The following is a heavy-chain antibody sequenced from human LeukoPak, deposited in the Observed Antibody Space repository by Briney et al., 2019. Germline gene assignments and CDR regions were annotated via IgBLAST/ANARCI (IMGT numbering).Heavy chain of an antibody. D-gene: IGHD5-18*01. J-gene: IGHJ3*02. CDR3: AIYGGYPRVAFDI. Sequence: GSLRLSCAASGITFSSKYMSWVRQAPGKGLEWIGEIYHSGSTNYNPSLKSRVTISVDKSKNQFALKLSSVTAADTAVYYCAIYGGYPRVAFDIWGQGTMVTVSS. CDR2: IYHSGST. CDR1: GITFSSKY. V-gene: IGHV4-4*02.